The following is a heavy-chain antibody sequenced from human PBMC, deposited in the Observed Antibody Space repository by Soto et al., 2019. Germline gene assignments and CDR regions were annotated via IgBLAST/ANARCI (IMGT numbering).Heavy chain of an antibody. CDR2: ISTDNGNT. CDR3: ARDQGITTFGVYSMYYYGMDV. V-gene: IGHV1-18*01. Sequence: QVHLVQSGAEVKKPGASVRVSCKSSGYTFTTSGISWVRQAPGQGLEWMGWISTDNGNTNYAQHLQGRVSMTTDTSTSTAYMYLRSLRSDDTAVYYCARDQGITTFGVYSMYYYGMDVWGQGTTVTVSS. D-gene: IGHD3-3*01. CDR1: GYTFTTSG. J-gene: IGHJ6*02.